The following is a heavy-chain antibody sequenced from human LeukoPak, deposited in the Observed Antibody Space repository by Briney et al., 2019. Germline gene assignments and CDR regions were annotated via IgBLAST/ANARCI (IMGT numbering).Heavy chain of an antibody. CDR2: IKQDGSEK. J-gene: IGHJ4*02. CDR1: GFTFSSYS. Sequence: GGSLRLSCAASGFTFSSYSMNWFRQAPGKGLEWVANIKQDGSEKYYEDSVKGRFTISRDNAKNSLYLQMNSLRAEDTAVYYCARDGRDGSYFDYWGQGTLVTVSS. V-gene: IGHV3-7*01. CDR3: ARDGRDGSYFDY. D-gene: IGHD5-24*01.